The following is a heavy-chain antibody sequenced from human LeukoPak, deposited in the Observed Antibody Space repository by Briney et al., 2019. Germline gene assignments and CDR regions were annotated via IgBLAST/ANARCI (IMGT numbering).Heavy chain of an antibody. D-gene: IGHD1-26*01. Sequence: PGGSLRLSCAASGFTFSSHAMHWVRQAPGKGLEYVSAISSDGGSTYYANSVKGRFTISRDNSKNTLYLQMGSLRAEDMAVYYCARLVGGSLYFDYWGQGTLVTVSS. CDR1: GFTFSSHA. V-gene: IGHV3-64*01. CDR3: ARLVGGSLYFDY. CDR2: ISSDGGST. J-gene: IGHJ4*02.